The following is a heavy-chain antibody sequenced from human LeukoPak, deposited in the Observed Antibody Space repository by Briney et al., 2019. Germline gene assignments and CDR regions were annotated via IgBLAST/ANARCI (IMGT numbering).Heavy chain of an antibody. Sequence: GGSLRLSCAASGFTFSSYGMSWVRQAPGKGLEWVSAISGSGGSTYYADSVKGRFTISRDNSKNTLYLQMNSLRAEDTAVYYCAILTGYYKYTYWGQGTLVTVSS. D-gene: IGHD3-9*01. J-gene: IGHJ4*02. CDR2: ISGSGGST. CDR1: GFTFSSYG. V-gene: IGHV3-23*01. CDR3: AILTGYYKYTY.